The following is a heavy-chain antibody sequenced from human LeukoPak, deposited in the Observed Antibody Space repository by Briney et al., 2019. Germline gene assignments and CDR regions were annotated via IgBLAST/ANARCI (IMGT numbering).Heavy chain of an antibody. J-gene: IGHJ5*02. V-gene: IGHV4-59*01. Sequence: SETLSLTCTVSGGSISSYYWSWIRQPPGKGLEWIGYIYYSGSTNYNPSLKSRVTISVDTSKNQFSLKLSSVTAADTAVYYCARELYGDYVYWFDPWGKGTLVTVSS. CDR1: GGSISSYY. D-gene: IGHD4-17*01. CDR3: ARELYGDYVYWFDP. CDR2: IYYSGST.